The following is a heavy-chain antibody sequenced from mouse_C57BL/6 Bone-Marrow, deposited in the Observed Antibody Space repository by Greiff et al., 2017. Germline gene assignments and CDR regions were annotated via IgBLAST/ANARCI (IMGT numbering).Heavy chain of an antibody. V-gene: IGHV5-4*03. J-gene: IGHJ4*01. D-gene: IGHD2-2*01. CDR2: ISDGGSYT. CDR1: GFTFSSYA. CDR3: ARGEGYPYAIDY. Sequence: EVKLVESGGGLVKPGGSLKLSCAASGFTFSSYAMSWVRQTPEKRLEWVATISDGGSYTYYPDNVKGRFTISRDNAKNNLYLQMSHLKSEDTAMYYCARGEGYPYAIDYWGQGTTHTVSS.